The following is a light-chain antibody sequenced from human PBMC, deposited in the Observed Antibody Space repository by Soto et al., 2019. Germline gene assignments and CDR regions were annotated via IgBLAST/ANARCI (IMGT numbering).Light chain of an antibody. J-gene: IGKJ2*01. CDR2: GAS. Sequence: EMVLTQSPGTLSLSPGERASLSCRASQSVRNSYLAWYQQKPGQAPRLLIYGASNRATGIPDGFSGSGSGTEFTLTISRLEPEDLAVYYCHQYGNSPRTFGQGTKLVIK. CDR3: HQYGNSPRT. V-gene: IGKV3-20*01. CDR1: QSVRNSY.